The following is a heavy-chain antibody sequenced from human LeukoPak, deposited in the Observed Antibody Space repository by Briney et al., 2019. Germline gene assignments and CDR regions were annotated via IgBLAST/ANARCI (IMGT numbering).Heavy chain of an antibody. V-gene: IGHV4-59*01. CDR3: ARELLAMNWFDP. Sequence: SETLSLTCTVSGGSMSSYYWSWIRQPPGKGLEWIGYIYYSGSTNYNPSLKSRVTISVDTSKNQFSLKLSSMTAADTAVYYCARELLAMNWFDPWGQGTLVTVSS. CDR1: GGSMSSYY. J-gene: IGHJ5*02. CDR2: IYYSGST.